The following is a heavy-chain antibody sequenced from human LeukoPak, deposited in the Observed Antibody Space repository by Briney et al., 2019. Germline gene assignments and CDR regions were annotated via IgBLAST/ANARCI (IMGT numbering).Heavy chain of an antibody. J-gene: IGHJ4*02. CDR2: IYYSGST. CDR1: GGSISSHY. V-gene: IGHV4-59*11. CDR3: ARGATSGSQHYFDY. Sequence: PSETLSLTCTVSGGSISSHYWSWIRQPPGKGLEWIGYIYYSGSTNYNPSLKSRVTISVDTSKNQFSLKLSSVTAADTAVYYCARGATSGSQHYFDYWGQGTLVTLSS. D-gene: IGHD3-3*01.